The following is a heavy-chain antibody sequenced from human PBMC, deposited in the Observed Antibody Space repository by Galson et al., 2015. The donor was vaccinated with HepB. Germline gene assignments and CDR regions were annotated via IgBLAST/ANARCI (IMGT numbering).Heavy chain of an antibody. J-gene: IGHJ4*02. CDR2: ISGYSGDT. Sequence: SVKVSCKASGYTFSSYGISWVRQAPGQGPEWMGWISGYSGDTNYAQNFQGRVTLTTDTSASTAYKELRSLRSDDTAVYYCATDSSGYYYFDYWGQGTLVIVSS. V-gene: IGHV1-18*01. CDR1: GYTFSSYG. D-gene: IGHD3-22*01. CDR3: ATDSSGYYYFDY.